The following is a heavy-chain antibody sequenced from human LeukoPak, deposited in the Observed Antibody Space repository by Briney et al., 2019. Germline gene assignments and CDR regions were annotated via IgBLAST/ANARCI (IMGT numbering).Heavy chain of an antibody. CDR3: ARDGYNPIDY. CDR2: IYYSGST. J-gene: IGHJ4*02. CDR1: GGSLSSSSYY. Sequence: SETLSLTCTVSGGSLSSSSYYWGWIRQPPGKGLEWIVSIYYSGSTYYNPSLKSRVTISVDTSKNQFSLKLSSVTAADTAVYYCARDGYNPIDYWGQGTLVTVSS. V-gene: IGHV4-39*02. D-gene: IGHD5-24*01.